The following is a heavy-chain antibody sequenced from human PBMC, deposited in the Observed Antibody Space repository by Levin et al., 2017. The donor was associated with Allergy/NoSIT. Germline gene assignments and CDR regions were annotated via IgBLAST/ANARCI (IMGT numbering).Heavy chain of an antibody. D-gene: IGHD2-15*01. Sequence: GESLKISCAASGFTFSNAWMSWVRQAPGKGLEWVGRIKSKTDGGTTDYAAPVKGRFTISRDDSKKTLYLQMNSLKTEDTAVYCCTAGYCSGGSCTYWGQGTLVTVSS. V-gene: IGHV3-15*01. CDR2: IKSKTDGGTT. J-gene: IGHJ4*02. CDR3: TAGYCSGGSCTY. CDR1: GFTFSNAW.